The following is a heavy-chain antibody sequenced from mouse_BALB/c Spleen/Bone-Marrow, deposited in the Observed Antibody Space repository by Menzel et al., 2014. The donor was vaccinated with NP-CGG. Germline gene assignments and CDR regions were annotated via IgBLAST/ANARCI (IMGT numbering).Heavy chain of an antibody. J-gene: IGHJ4*01. CDR1: GYTFTSYW. CDR2: IYPGDGDT. CDR3: ARRDYGIRENYYAMDY. D-gene: IGHD1-2*01. Sequence: QVQLQQSGAELARPGASVKLSCKASGYTFTSYWMQWVKQRPGQGLEWIGAIYPGDGDTRYTQKLKGKATLTADKSSSTAYMQLSSLASEDSAVYYCARRDYGIRENYYAMDYWGQGTPVTVSS. V-gene: IGHV1-87*01.